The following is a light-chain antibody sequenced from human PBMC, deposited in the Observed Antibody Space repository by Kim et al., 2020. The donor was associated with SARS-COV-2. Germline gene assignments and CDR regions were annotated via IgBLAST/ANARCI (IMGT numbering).Light chain of an antibody. Sequence: IQLTQSLSSVSASVGDRVTITCRASQDINTWLGWYQQKPGKAPKLLIYGASNLQSGVPSRFSGSGSGTDFTLTISRLQPDDCATYYCQQANSFPPWTFGQGTKVDIK. V-gene: IGKV1-12*01. J-gene: IGKJ1*01. CDR3: QQANSFPPWT. CDR2: GAS. CDR1: QDINTW.